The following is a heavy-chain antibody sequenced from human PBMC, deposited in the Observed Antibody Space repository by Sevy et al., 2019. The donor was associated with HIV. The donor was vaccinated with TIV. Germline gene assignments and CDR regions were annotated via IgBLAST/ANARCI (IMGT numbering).Heavy chain of an antibody. CDR3: ARHCSTTSCSHAFDI. CDR1: GGSFSGYY. J-gene: IGHJ3*02. D-gene: IGHD2-2*01. CDR2: INHSGST. Sequence: SETLSLTCAVYGGSFSGYYWSWIRQSPWKGLEWIGEINHSGSTNYNPSLKSRVIISVDTSKNQFSLKLSSVTAADTAVYYCARHCSTTSCSHAFDIWGQGTMVTVSS. V-gene: IGHV4-34*01.